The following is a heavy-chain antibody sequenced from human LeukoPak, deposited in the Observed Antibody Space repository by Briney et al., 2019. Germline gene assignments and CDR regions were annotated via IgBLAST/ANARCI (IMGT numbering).Heavy chain of an antibody. CDR3: ARDWEHYRTFDY. D-gene: IGHD4-11*01. V-gene: IGHV3-30*02. CDR2: IRYDGSNK. Sequence: PGGSLRLSCAASGFTFSSYGMHWVRQAPGKGLEWVAFIRYDGSNKYYADSVKGRFTISRDNSKNTLYLQMNSLRAEDTAVYYCARDWEHYRTFDYWGQGTLVTVSS. CDR1: GFTFSSYG. J-gene: IGHJ4*02.